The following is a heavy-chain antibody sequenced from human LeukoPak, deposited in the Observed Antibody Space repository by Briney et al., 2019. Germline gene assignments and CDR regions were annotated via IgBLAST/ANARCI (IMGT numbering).Heavy chain of an antibody. V-gene: IGHV4-39*07. CDR1: GGSISSSSYY. CDR3: ASKGNYYYYYMDV. J-gene: IGHJ6*03. Sequence: PSETLSLTCTVSGGSISSSSYYWGWIRQPPGKGLEWIGSIYYSGSTNYNPSLKSRVTISVDTSKNQFSLKLRSVTAADTAVYYCASKGNYYYYYMDVWGKGTTVTVSS. CDR2: IYYSGST.